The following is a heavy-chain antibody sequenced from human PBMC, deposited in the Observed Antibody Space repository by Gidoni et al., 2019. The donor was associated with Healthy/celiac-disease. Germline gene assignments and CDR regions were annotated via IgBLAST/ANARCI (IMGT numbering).Heavy chain of an antibody. CDR2: ISSSSSYT. CDR3: ASSSQLDYYYGMDV. Sequence: QVQLVESGGGLVKPGGSLRLSCAASGFTFSDYYMSWIRQAPGKGLEWVSYISSSSSYTNYADSVKGRFTISRDNAKNSLYLQMNSLRAEDTAVYYCASSSQLDYYYGMDVWGQGTTVTVSS. J-gene: IGHJ6*02. V-gene: IGHV3-11*06. D-gene: IGHD1-1*01. CDR1: GFTFSDYY.